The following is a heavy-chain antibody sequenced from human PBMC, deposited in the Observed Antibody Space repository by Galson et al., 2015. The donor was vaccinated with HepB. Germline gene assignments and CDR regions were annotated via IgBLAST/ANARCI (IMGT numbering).Heavy chain of an antibody. D-gene: IGHD6-13*01. CDR3: AKGDGSSSWGSFDY. CDR2: ISWNSGTI. CDR1: GFTFDDYA. V-gene: IGHV3-9*01. J-gene: IGHJ4*02. Sequence: SLRLSCAASGFTFDDYAMHWVRQAPGKGLEWVSGISWNSGTIGYADSVKGRFTISRDNAKNSLYLQMNSLRAEDTALYYCAKGDGSSSWGSFDYWGQGTLVTVSS.